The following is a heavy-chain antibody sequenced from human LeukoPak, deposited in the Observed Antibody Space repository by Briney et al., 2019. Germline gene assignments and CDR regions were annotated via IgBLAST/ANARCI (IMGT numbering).Heavy chain of an antibody. D-gene: IGHD3-22*01. J-gene: IGHJ4*02. Sequence: GGSLRLSCAASGFTVITDYMHWVRQAPGKALEWVSVIYSGGSTFYADSVKGRFTISRDNSNNTLYLQMNSLTDEDTAMYYCARLANPSGYWDWGQGVLVTVSS. CDR1: GFTVITDY. V-gene: IGHV3-53*01. CDR2: IYSGGST. CDR3: ARLANPSGYWD.